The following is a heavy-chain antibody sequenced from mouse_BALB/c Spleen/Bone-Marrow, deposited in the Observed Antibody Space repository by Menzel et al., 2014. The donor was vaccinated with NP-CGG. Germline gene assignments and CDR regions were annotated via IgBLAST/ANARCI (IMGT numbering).Heavy chain of an antibody. J-gene: IGHJ4*01. V-gene: IGHV1S34*01. D-gene: IGHD2-10*02. Sequence: LEKTGASVKISCKASGYSFTGYYMHWVKQSHGKSLEWIGYISCYNGATSYNQKFKGKATFTVDTSSSTAYMQFNSLTSVDSAVYYCARKKYGIPYAMDYWGQGTSVTVSS. CDR2: ISCYNGAT. CDR3: ARKKYGIPYAMDY. CDR1: GYSFTGYY.